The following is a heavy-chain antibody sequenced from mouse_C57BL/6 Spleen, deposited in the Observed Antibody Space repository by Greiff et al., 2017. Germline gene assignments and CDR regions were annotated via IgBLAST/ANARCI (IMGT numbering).Heavy chain of an antibody. CDR2: IHPNSGST. J-gene: IGHJ1*03. CDR1: GYTFTSYW. CDR3: ARDYYGSSYWYFDV. D-gene: IGHD1-1*01. Sequence: QVQLQQPGAELVKPGASVKLSCKASGYTFTSYWMHWVKQRPGQGLEWIGMIHPNSGSTNYNEKFKSKATLTVDKSSSTGYMQLSSLTSEDSAVYYCARDYYGSSYWYFDVWGTGTTVTVSS. V-gene: IGHV1-64*01.